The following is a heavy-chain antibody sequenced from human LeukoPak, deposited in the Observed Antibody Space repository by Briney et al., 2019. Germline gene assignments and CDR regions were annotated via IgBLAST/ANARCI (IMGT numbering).Heavy chain of an antibody. D-gene: IGHD2-15*01. V-gene: IGHV4-59*01. CDR3: ARDRGYCSGGSCFRNFDY. CDR1: GGSISSYY. CDR2: IYYSGST. J-gene: IGHJ4*02. Sequence: SETLSLTCTVSGGSISSYYWSWIRQPPGKGLEWIGYIYYSGSTNYNPSLKSRVTISVDTSKNQFSLKLSSVTAADTAVYYCARDRGYCSGGSCFRNFDYWGQGTLVTVSS.